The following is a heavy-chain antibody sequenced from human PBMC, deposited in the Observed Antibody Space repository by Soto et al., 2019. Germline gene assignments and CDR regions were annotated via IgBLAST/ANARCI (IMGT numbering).Heavy chain of an antibody. CDR2: INHSGST. D-gene: IGHD3-3*01. V-gene: IGHV4-34*01. J-gene: IGHJ4*02. CDR1: GGSFSGYY. CDR3: ARGSGDFWSGYSLYFDY. Sequence: SETLSLTCAVYGGSFSGYYWSWIRQPPGKGLEWIGEINHSGSTNYNPSLKSRVTISVDTSRNQFSLKLSSVTAADTAVYYCARGSGDFWSGYSLYFDYWGQGTLVTVYS.